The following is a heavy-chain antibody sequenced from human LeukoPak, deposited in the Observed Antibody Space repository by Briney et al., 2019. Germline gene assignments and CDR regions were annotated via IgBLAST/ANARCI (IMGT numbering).Heavy chain of an antibody. CDR3: ARHPRTYYDFWSGAFDY. CDR1: GGSVSSGSYY. V-gene: IGHV4-39*01. CDR2: IYYSGST. D-gene: IGHD3-3*01. J-gene: IGHJ4*02. Sequence: SETLSLTCTVSGGSVSSGSYYWGWIRQPPGTGLEWIGSIYYSGSTYYNPSLKSRVTISVDTSKNQYSLKLSSVTAAGTAVYYCARHPRTYYDFWSGAFDYWGQGTLVTVSS.